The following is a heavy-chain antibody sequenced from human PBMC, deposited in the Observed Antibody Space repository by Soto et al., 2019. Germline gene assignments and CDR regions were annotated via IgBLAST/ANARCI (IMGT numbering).Heavy chain of an antibody. D-gene: IGHD6-19*01. CDR2: IFWDDDK. J-gene: IGHJ4*02. CDR1: GFSLSTNGVG. CDR3: ARHIAVGNLDY. Sequence: SGPTLVKPTQTLTLTCTFSGFSLSTNGVGVTWIRQPPGKALEWLALIFWDDDKRYSPSLKSRLTITKDTSKNQVALTMTNMDPVDTGTYYCARHIAVGNLDYWGQGTLVTVS. V-gene: IGHV2-5*02.